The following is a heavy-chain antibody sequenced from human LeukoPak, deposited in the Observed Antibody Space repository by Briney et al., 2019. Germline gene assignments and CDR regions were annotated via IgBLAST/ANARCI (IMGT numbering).Heavy chain of an antibody. Sequence: SETLSLTCTASGGSISSGGYYWSWIRQHPGEGLEWIGYIHYSGSTYYNPSLKSRVTIAVDTSKNQFSLKLSSVTAADTAVYYCVSYGSGSYYADYWGQGTLVTVSS. D-gene: IGHD3-10*01. CDR3: VSYGSGSYYADY. J-gene: IGHJ4*02. V-gene: IGHV4-31*03. CDR1: GGSISSGGYY. CDR2: IHYSGST.